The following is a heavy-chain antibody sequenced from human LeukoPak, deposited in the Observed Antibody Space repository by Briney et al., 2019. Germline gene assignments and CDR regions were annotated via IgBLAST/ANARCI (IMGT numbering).Heavy chain of an antibody. J-gene: IGHJ4*02. CDR3: AKAYATSLSYYLDY. V-gene: IGHV3-23*01. D-gene: IGHD1-26*01. CDR1: GFTFSSYE. Sequence: GGSLRLSCAASGFTFSSYEMNWVRQAPGKGLEWVSGISGSGGSTYYADSVKGRFTISRDNSKNTLYLQMNSLRAEDTAVYYCAKAYATSLSYYLDYWGQGTLVTVSS. CDR2: ISGSGGST.